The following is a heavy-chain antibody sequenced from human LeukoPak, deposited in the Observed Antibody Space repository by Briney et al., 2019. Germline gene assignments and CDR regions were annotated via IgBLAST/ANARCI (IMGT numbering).Heavy chain of an antibody. CDR1: IGSFSGYY. V-gene: IGHV4-34*01. J-gene: IGHJ3*02. CDR3: ARWTTVTTAGAFDI. D-gene: IGHD4-17*01. CDR2: INHSDST. Sequence: SETLSLTCAVYIGSFSGYYWSWIRQPPGKGLEWIGEINHSDSTNYNPSLKSRVTLSVDTSKNQFSLKLSSVTAADTAVYYCARWTTVTTAGAFDIWGQGTMVTVSS.